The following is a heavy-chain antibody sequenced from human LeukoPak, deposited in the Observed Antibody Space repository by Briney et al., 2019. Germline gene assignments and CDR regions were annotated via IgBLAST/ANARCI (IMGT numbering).Heavy chain of an antibody. Sequence: GGSLKLSCAASGFTSSGSAIHWVRQSSGKGLEWVGQIDKKDKGYATATAYAASVKGRFTISRDDSINTAYLQMKSLKTEDTALYYCTRDSGTYNWFDPWGQGTLVTVSS. CDR1: GFTSSGSA. D-gene: IGHD1-26*01. CDR2: IDKKDKGYATAT. CDR3: TRDSGTYNWFDP. J-gene: IGHJ5*02. V-gene: IGHV3-73*01.